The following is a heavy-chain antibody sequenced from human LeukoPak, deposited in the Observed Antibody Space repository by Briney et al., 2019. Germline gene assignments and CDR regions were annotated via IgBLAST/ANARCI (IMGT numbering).Heavy chain of an antibody. CDR2: TYYRSKWYN. Sequence: SQTLSLTCAISGDSVSSNSAAWNWIRQSPPRGLEWLGRTYYRSKWYNDYAVSVKSRITINPDTSKNQFSLQLNSVTPEDTAVYYCAREIIRNSGSRRGLDYWGQGTLVTVSS. CDR3: AREIIRNSGSRRGLDY. CDR1: GDSVSSNSAA. D-gene: IGHD1-26*01. V-gene: IGHV6-1*01. J-gene: IGHJ4*02.